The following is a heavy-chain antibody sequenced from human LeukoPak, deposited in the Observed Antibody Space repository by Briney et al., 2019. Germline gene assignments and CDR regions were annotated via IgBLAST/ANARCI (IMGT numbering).Heavy chain of an antibody. J-gene: IGHJ4*02. CDR3: AKPQGITMAPFDY. CDR2: ILYDGSNK. D-gene: IGHD3-10*01. V-gene: IGHV3-30*18. CDR1: GFTFSIYG. Sequence: GGSLRLSCAASGFTFSIYGMHWVRQAPGKGLEWVAVILYDGSNKYYADSVKGRFTISRDNSKNTLYLQMNSLRAEDTAVYYCAKPQGITMAPFDYWGQGTLVTVSS.